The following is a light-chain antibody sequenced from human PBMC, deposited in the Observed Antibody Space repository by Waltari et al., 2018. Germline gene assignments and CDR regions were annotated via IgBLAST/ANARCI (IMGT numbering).Light chain of an antibody. CDR2: DAI. J-gene: IGLJ1*01. CDR3: SSYSSSSTRV. Sequence: QSALTQPASVSGSPGQSITISCTGTNTDVGIYNYVSWYQQHPGAPPKLILYDAINRPSGVSNRFSGSKSGNTASLTISGLQAADEADYYCSSYSSSSTRVFGTGTKVTVL. CDR1: NTDVGIYNY. V-gene: IGLV2-14*03.